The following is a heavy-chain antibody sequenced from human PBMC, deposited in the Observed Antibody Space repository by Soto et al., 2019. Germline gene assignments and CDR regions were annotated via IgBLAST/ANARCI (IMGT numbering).Heavy chain of an antibody. CDR1: GFTFSKAW. J-gene: IGHJ4*02. CDR3: SSTAIGYCSRSGCYAGDH. CDR2: IKSTADGGTT. D-gene: IGHD2-15*01. V-gene: IGHV3-15*01. Sequence: GGSLRLSCAASGFTFSKAWMSWVRQAPGKGPEWVGRIKSTADGGTTDYAKPVKGRFTISRDDSENMVYLQMNSLQTEDTALYYCSSTAIGYCSRSGCYAGDHWGQGTLVTVSS.